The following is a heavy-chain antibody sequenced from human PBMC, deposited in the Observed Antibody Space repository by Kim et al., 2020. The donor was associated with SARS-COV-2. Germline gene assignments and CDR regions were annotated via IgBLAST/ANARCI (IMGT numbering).Heavy chain of an antibody. V-gene: IGHV3-11*06. J-gene: IGHJ6*02. D-gene: IGHD2-15*01. Sequence: RFTISRDNAKNSLYLQMNSLRAEDTAVYYCARDQDQDLAADYYYYYGMDVWGQGTTVTVSS. CDR3: ARDQDQDLAADYYYYYGMDV.